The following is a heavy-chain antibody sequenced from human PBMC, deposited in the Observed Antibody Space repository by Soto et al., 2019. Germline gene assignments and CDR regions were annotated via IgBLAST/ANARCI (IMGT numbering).Heavy chain of an antibody. V-gene: IGHV3-11*01. J-gene: IGHJ4*02. CDR1: GFTFSDYY. Sequence: QVQLVESGGGLVKPGGSLRLSCAASGFTFSDYYMSWIRQAPGKGLEWVSFISSSGSTISYAHSVKGRFTITRANAKTSLYRQMNSLRAEDTAVYYCARDRLVMADATTSNSDYWGQGTLVTVSS. D-gene: IGHD2-15*01. CDR2: ISSSGSTI. CDR3: ARDRLVMADATTSNSDY.